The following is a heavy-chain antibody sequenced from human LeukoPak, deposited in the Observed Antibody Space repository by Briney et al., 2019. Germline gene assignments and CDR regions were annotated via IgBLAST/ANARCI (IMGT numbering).Heavy chain of an antibody. V-gene: IGHV3-30*02. CDR2: IRYDGSNK. CDR1: GFTFSSHG. Sequence: GGSLRLSCAASGFTFSSHGMHWVRQALGKGLEWVAFIRYDGSNKYYADSVKGRFTISRDNSKNTLYLQMNSLRAENTAVYYCAKSYGSGSYIIDYWGQGTLVTVSS. J-gene: IGHJ4*02. CDR3: AKSYGSGSYIIDY. D-gene: IGHD3-10*01.